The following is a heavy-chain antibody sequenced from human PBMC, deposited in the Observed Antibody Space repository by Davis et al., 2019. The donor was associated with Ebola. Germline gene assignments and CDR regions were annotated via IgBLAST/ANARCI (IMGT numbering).Heavy chain of an antibody. CDR2: ISYDGSNK. V-gene: IGHV3-30*18. CDR1: GFTFSSYA. CDR3: AKPHGSYYDSSGYLDY. J-gene: IGHJ4*02. D-gene: IGHD3-22*01. Sequence: GESLKISCAASGFTFSSYAISWVRQAPGKGLEWVAVISYDGSNKYYADSVKGRFTISRDNSKNTLYLQMNSLRAEDTAVYYCAKPHGSYYDSSGYLDYWGQGTLVTVSS.